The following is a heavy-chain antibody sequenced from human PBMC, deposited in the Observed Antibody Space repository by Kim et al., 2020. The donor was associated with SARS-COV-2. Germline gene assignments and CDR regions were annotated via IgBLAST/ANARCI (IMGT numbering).Heavy chain of an antibody. D-gene: IGHD3-16*01. CDR3: AGDSGDMPVMDV. Sequence: NYNPSLKSRATISVDKSKTQFSLKLSSGTAADTAVYYCAGDSGDMPVMDVWGQGTTVTVSS. J-gene: IGHJ6*02. V-gene: IGHV4-4*02.